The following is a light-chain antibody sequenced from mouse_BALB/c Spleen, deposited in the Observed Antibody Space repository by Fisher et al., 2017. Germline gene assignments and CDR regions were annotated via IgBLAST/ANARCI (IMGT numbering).Light chain of an antibody. V-gene: IGKV4-61*01. Sequence: IVLTQSTAIMSASLGEEITLTCSASSSVSYMHWYQQKSGTSPKPLIHRTSNLASGVPARFSGSGSGTSYSLTISSMEAEDAATYYCQQYHSYPPTFGGGTKLEIK. CDR1: SSVSY. CDR2: RTS. CDR3: QQYHSYPPT. J-gene: IGKJ1*01.